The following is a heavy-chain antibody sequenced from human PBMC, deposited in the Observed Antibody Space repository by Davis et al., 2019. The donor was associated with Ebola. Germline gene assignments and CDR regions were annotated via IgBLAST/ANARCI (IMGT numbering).Heavy chain of an antibody. D-gene: IGHD4-17*01. CDR1: GFSVSSNY. J-gene: IGHJ4*02. Sequence: GESLKISCEASGFSVSSNYMSWVRQAPGKGLEWVSIIYSGGSTYYADSVKGRFTISRDNSKNTLYLQMNSLRAEDTAVYYCARGTTVTTPFDYWGQGTLVTVSS. V-gene: IGHV3-66*01. CDR3: ARGTTVTTPFDY. CDR2: IYSGGST.